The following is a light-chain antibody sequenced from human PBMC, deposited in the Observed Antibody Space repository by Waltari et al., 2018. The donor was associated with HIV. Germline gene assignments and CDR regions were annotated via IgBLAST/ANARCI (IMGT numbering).Light chain of an antibody. CDR2: TAF. CDR3: LQDHSYPWT. V-gene: IGKV1-6*01. J-gene: IGKJ1*01. Sequence: AIQLTQSPSSLSASVGDRVTLTCRASQAIGNDLGWYQQKPGKAPKLLIFTAFNLHSGVPSRFSGSGSSTDFTLTISTLQPEDFATYYCLQDHSYPWTFGQGTKVEIK. CDR1: QAIGND.